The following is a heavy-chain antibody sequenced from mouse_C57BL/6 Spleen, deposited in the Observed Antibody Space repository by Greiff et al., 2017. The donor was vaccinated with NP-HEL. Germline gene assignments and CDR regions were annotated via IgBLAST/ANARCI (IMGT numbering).Heavy chain of an antibody. Sequence: QVQLQQPGAELVRPGSSVKLSCKASGYTFTSYWMHWVKQRPIQGLEWIGNIDPSDSETHYNQKFTDKATLTVDKSSSTAYMQLSSLTSEDSAVYYCASHYYGSSYVGFAYWGQGTLVTVSA. CDR3: ASHYYGSSYVGFAY. CDR2: IDPSDSET. V-gene: IGHV1-52*01. CDR1: GYTFTSYW. D-gene: IGHD1-1*01. J-gene: IGHJ3*01.